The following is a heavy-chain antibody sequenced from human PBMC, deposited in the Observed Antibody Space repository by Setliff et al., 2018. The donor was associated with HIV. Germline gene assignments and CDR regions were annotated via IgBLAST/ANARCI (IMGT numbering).Heavy chain of an antibody. V-gene: IGHV1-69*13. CDR2: IIPMYGPA. CDR3: ARVGFSSRHTGDFFDS. J-gene: IGHJ4*02. D-gene: IGHD5-18*01. Sequence: SVKVSCKASGVTFSNCSISWVRQAPGQGLEWMGGIIPMYGPAHYAQKFQGRVTITADESTTAAYMELNSLTSEDTALYYCARVGFSSRHTGDFFDSWGQGTLVTVSS. CDR1: GVTFSNCS.